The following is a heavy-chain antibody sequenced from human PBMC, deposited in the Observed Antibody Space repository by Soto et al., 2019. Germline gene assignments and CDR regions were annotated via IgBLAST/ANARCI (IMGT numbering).Heavy chain of an antibody. D-gene: IGHD1-26*01. J-gene: IGHJ6*02. CDR3: ARQWELSGYYYGMDV. CDR1: GYTFTSYY. V-gene: IGHV1-8*01. Sequence: ASVKVSCKASGYTFTSYYINWVRQATGQGLEWMGWMNPNSGNTGYAQKFQGRVTMTRDTSISTAYMELSSLRSEDTAVYYCARQWELSGYYYGMDVWGLGTTVTVSS. CDR2: MNPNSGNT.